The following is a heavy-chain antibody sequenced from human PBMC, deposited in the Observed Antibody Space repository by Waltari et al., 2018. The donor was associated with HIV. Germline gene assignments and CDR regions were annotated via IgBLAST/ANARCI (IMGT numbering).Heavy chain of an antibody. CDR3: ARAYRPTDIDY. CDR2: IYTSGRT. D-gene: IGHD3-16*02. CDR1: GASISSGIYY. V-gene: IGHV4-61*02. J-gene: IGHJ4*02. Sequence: QVQLQESGPGLVKPSQTLSLTCTVSGASISSGIYYWSWIRQPAGKGLVWLGRIYTSGRTNYSPSLKSLVTILVDTSKNQFSLKLSSVTAADTALYYCARAYRPTDIDYWGQGTLVTVSS.